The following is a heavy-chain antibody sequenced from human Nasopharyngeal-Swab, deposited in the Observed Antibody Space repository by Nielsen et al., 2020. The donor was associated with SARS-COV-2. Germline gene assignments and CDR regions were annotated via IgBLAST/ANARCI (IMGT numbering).Heavy chain of an antibody. Sequence: GGSLRLSCAVSGFTFSSYAMSWVRQAPGKGLEWVSVVSGSGGSTYYADSVKGRFTISRDNSKNTLYLQMNSLRAEDTAVYYCAKVPEKYYYGSGRGYFDYWGQGTLVTVSS. D-gene: IGHD3-10*01. CDR1: GFTFSSYA. CDR3: AKVPEKYYYGSGRGYFDY. V-gene: IGHV3-23*01. J-gene: IGHJ4*02. CDR2: VSGSGGST.